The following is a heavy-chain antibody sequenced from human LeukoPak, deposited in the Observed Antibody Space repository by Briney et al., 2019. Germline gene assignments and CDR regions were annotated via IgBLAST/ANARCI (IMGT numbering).Heavy chain of an antibody. J-gene: IGHJ5*02. CDR2: ISGSGGST. V-gene: IGHV3-23*01. Sequence: GGSLRLSCAASGFTFSSYAMSWVRQAPGKGLEWVSAISGSGGSTYYADSVKGRFTISRDNAKNSLYLQMNSLRAEDTAVYYCARDRLQFPNWFDPWGQGTLVTVSS. CDR3: ARDRLQFPNWFDP. D-gene: IGHD5-24*01. CDR1: GFTFSSYA.